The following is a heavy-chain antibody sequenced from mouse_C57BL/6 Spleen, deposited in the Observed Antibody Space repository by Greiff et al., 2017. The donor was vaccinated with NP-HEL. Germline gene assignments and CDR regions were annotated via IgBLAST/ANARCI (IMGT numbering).Heavy chain of an antibody. CDR1: GFSLTSYG. J-gene: IGHJ2*01. CDR2: IWSGGST. CDR3: ARKGPLYYFDY. V-gene: IGHV2-2*01. Sequence: VHLVESGPGLVQPSPSLSITCTVSGFSLTSYGVHWVRQSPGKGLEWLGVIWSGGSTDYNAAFISRRSISKDNSKSQVFFKMNSLQADDTAIYYCARKGPLYYFDYWGQGTTLTVSS.